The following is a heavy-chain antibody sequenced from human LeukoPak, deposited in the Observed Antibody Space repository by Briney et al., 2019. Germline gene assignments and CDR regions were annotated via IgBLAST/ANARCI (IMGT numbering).Heavy chain of an antibody. Sequence: ASVKVSCKTSGYSENFYGITWVRQVAGQGLEWMGWISAQHGQTEYAPNSQDRVTMTTDTYTNTAYMELRSLRSDDTAVYYCARDYYCSGGSCPPTHYYYYYMDVWGKGTTVTVSS. CDR2: ISAQHGQT. D-gene: IGHD2-15*01. CDR3: ARDYYCSGGSCPPTHYYYYYMDV. CDR1: GYSENFYG. J-gene: IGHJ6*03. V-gene: IGHV1-18*01.